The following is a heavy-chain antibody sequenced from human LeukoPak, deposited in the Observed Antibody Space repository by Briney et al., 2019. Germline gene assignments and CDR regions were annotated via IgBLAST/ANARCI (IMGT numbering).Heavy chain of an antibody. CDR3: ASWPVGYYYDSSGSGYYGMDV. Sequence: GGSLRLSCSASGFTFSGYGMNWVRQAPGKGLEWVSSISSSSSYIYYADSVKGRFTISRDNAKNSLYLQMNSLRAEDTAVYYCASWPVGYYYDSSGSGYYGMDVWGQGTTVTVSS. CDR2: ISSSSSYI. V-gene: IGHV3-21*01. CDR1: GFTFSGYG. D-gene: IGHD3-22*01. J-gene: IGHJ6*02.